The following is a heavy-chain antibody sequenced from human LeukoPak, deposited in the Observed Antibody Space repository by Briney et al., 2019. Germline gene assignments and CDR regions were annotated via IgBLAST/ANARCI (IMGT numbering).Heavy chain of an antibody. V-gene: IGHV3-30*02. CDR3: AKGAAYTSLDI. Sequence: GGSLSLSCTASGFSFSSSAMHWVRQAPGKGLEWVTFIRYDGSHKYYADSVRGRFTISRDTSTNTLYLQMNSLRSEDTAVYYCAKGAAYTSLDIWGHGTMVTVSS. CDR2: IRYDGSHK. J-gene: IGHJ3*02. CDR1: GFSFSSSA. D-gene: IGHD6-25*01.